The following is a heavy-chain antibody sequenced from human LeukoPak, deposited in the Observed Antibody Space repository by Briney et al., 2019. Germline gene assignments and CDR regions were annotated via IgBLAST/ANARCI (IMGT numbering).Heavy chain of an antibody. Sequence: KPSETLSLTCTVSGASISGYYWSWIRQPPGKGLEWIGYIYNSGSTNYNPSLKSRVTISVDTSKNQFSLKLSSVTAADTAVYYCARDLGGYVFDYWGQGTLVTVSS. J-gene: IGHJ4*02. V-gene: IGHV4-59*01. D-gene: IGHD5-12*01. CDR3: ARDLGGYVFDY. CDR1: GASISGYY. CDR2: IYNSGST.